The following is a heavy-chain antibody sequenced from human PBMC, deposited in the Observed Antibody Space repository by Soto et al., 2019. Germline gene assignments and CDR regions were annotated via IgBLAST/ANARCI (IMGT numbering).Heavy chain of an antibody. J-gene: IGHJ5*02. D-gene: IGHD5-18*01. V-gene: IGHV4-30-4*01. CDR1: GDSISSNNNY. CDR2: ISYSGTT. Sequence: QVQLQESGPGLVKPSQTLSLTCTVSGDSISSNNNYWSWIRQPPGEGLEWIGFISYSGTTSYSPRRKSRVARALGAAKTQFSRSRSSGTAADTAVYYCARGRGYSYGLDPWGQGTLVTVSS. CDR3: ARGRGYSYGLDP.